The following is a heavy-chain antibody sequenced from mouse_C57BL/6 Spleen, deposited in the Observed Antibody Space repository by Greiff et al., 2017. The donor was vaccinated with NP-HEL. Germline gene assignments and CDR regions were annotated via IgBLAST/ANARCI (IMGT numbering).Heavy chain of an antibody. CDR2: IYPGSGNT. V-gene: IGHV1-66*01. D-gene: IGHD2-4*01. Sequence: VQLQQSGPELVKPGASVKISCKASGYSFTSYYIHWVKQRPGQGLEWIGWIYPGSGNTKYNEKFKGKATLTADTSSSTAYMQLSSLTSEDSAVYYCASVYYDYEYYFDYWGQGTTLTVSS. CDR1: GYSFTSYY. CDR3: ASVYYDYEYYFDY. J-gene: IGHJ2*01.